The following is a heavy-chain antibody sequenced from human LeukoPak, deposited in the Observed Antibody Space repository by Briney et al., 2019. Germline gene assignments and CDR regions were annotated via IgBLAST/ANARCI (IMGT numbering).Heavy chain of an antibody. CDR1: GFTFSSYG. CDR3: AKEPDYGDYFDY. J-gene: IGHJ4*02. V-gene: IGHV3-33*06. Sequence: GGSLRLSCAASGFTFSSYGMHWVRQAPGKGLEWVAVIWYDGSNKYYADSVKGRFTISRDNSKNTLYLQMNSLRAEDTAVYYCAKEPDYGDYFDYWGQGTLVTVSS. CDR2: IWYDGSNK. D-gene: IGHD4-17*01.